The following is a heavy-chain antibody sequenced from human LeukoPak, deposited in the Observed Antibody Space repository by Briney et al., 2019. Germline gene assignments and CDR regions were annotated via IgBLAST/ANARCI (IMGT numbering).Heavy chain of an antibody. CDR1: GFTFSSHG. Sequence: GGSLRLSCAASGFTFSSHGINWVRQAPGKGLEWVSGISWNSGSIGYADSVKGRFTISRDNAKNSLYLQMNSLRAEDTAVYYCARVGYYYDAFDIWGQGTMVTVSS. CDR3: ARVGYYYDAFDI. J-gene: IGHJ3*02. V-gene: IGHV3-20*04. CDR2: ISWNSGSI. D-gene: IGHD3-22*01.